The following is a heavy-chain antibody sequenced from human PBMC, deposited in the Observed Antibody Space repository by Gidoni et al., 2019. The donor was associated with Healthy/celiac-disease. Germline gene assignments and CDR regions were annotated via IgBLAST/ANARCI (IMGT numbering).Heavy chain of an antibody. D-gene: IGHD2-2*01. J-gene: IGHJ6*02. CDR1: GFTFSRYA. CDR3: ARASTKGLRYYYYGMDV. V-gene: IGHV3-30-3*01. Sequence: QVQLVESGGGVVQPGRSLRLSCAASGFTFSRYAMHWVRQAPGKGLDGVAVISYDGSNKYYADSVKGRFTISRDNSKNTLYLQMNSLRAEDTAVYYCARASTKGLRYYYYGMDVWGQGTTVTVSS. CDR2: ISYDGSNK.